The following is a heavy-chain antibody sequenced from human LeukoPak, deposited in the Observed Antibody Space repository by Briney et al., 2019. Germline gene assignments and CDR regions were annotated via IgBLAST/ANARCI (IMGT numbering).Heavy chain of an antibody. CDR1: GASISSYY. J-gene: IGHJ4*02. CDR3: ARLGTVTSNDY. D-gene: IGHD4-17*01. V-gene: IGHV4-59*08. Sequence: SETLSLTCTVSGASISSYYWSWIRQPPGKGLEWIACIHYSGNTNYNPSLKSRVTISVDTSKNQFSLKLSSVTAADTAVYYCARLGTVTSNDYWGQGTLVTVSS. CDR2: IHYSGNT.